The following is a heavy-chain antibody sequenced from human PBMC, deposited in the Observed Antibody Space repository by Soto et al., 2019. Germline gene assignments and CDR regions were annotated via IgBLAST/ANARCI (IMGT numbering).Heavy chain of an antibody. CDR2: ISHSGNA. CDR1: GGSINSSHW. V-gene: IGHV4-4*02. J-gene: IGHJ4*02. D-gene: IGHD3-3*02. Sequence: SETLSLTCAVSGGSINSSHWWNWVRQPPGKGLEWIGQISHSGNANYNPSLTSRVTISVDKSKNHLSLKLTSVTAADTAVYYCAARHFWSGPWTARRLDYWGQGTLVTVSS. CDR3: AARHFWSGPWTARRLDY.